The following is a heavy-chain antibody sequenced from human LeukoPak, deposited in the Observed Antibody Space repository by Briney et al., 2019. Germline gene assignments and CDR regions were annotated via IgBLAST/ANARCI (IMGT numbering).Heavy chain of an antibody. D-gene: IGHD2-15*01. V-gene: IGHV4-38-2*02. J-gene: IGHJ4*02. CDR3: ARYCSSSRCSGFYFDY. CDR2: IYHSGNT. CDR1: DYSISSGYY. Sequence: SETLSLTCTVSDYSISSGYYWGWIRQSPGKGLEWIGSIYHSGNTYYNPSLKSRITISVDTSKNQFSLKLSSVTAADTAVYYCARYCSSSRCSGFYFDYWGQGTLVTVSS.